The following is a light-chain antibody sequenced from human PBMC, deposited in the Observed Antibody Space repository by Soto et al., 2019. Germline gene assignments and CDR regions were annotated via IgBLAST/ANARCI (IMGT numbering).Light chain of an antibody. CDR3: QQYKSYSYT. J-gene: IGKJ2*01. V-gene: IGKV1-5*01. Sequence: DIQMTQSPSTLSASVGDRVTITCRASQSVSNWLAWYQQRPGKAPRLLVYDASTLETGIPSRFRGSGSGTEFTLTISSLQPDDFATYYCQQYKSYSYTFGQGTTLEIK. CDR2: DAS. CDR1: QSVSNW.